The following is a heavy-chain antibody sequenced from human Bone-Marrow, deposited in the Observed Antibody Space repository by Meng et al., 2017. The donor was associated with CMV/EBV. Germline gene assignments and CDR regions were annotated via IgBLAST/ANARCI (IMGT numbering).Heavy chain of an antibody. CDR2: IYPGDSDT. CDR1: GYSFTSYW. V-gene: IGHV5-51*01. D-gene: IGHD1-14*01. J-gene: IGHJ6*02. Sequence: GGSLRLSCKGSGYSFTSYWIGWVRQMPGKGLEWMGIIYPGDSDTRYSPSFQGQVTISADKSISTAYLQWSSLKASDTAMYYCARQSREPDYYYYYGMDVWGQGTTVTVSS. CDR3: ARQSREPDYYYYYGMDV.